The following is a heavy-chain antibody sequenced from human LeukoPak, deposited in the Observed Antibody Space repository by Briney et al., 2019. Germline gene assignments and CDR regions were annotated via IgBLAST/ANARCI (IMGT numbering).Heavy chain of an antibody. CDR3: AKDPTYYYDSSGFNWFDP. CDR2: IYGSGGST. Sequence: GGSLRLSCAASGFTFSSYAMSRVRQAPGKGLEWVSGIYGSGGSTYYADSVKGRFTISRDNSRNTLYLQMNSLRAEDTAVYYCAKDPTYYYDSSGFNWFDPWGQGTLVTVSS. V-gene: IGHV3-23*01. J-gene: IGHJ5*02. D-gene: IGHD3-22*01. CDR1: GFTFSSYA.